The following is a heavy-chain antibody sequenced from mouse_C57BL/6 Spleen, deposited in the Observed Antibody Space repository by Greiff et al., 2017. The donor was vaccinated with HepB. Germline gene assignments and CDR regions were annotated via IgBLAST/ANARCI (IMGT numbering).Heavy chain of an antibody. D-gene: IGHD2-3*01. CDR3: AKNGDDGYYDAMDY. J-gene: IGHJ4*01. CDR2: IWRGGST. CDR1: GFSLTSYG. V-gene: IGHV2-5*01. Sequence: VQLQQSGPGLVQPSQSLSITCTVSGFSLTSYGVHWVRQSPGKGLEWLGVIWRGGSTDYNAAFMSRLSITKDNSKSQVFFKMNSLQADDTAIYYCAKNGDDGYYDAMDYWGQGTSVTVSS.